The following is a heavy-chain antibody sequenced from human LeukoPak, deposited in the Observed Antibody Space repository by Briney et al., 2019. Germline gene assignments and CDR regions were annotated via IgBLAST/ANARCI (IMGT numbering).Heavy chain of an antibody. CDR2: INPNRGGT. CDR3: APAVAGDYFHF. J-gene: IGHJ4*02. V-gene: IGHV1-2*02. Sequence: ASVTVSCKASGYTFTGYYMHWVRQAPGQGLEWMGWINPNRGGTNYAHRIQGRVIMTMETYIRSAYMELSVLTADATAGYYWAPAVAGDYFHFWGERTLVSVS. CDR1: GYTFTGYY. D-gene: IGHD6-19*01.